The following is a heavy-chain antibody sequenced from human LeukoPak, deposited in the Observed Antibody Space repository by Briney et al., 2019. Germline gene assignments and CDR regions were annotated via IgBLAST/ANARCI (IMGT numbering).Heavy chain of an antibody. Sequence: GGSLRLSCAATGFTFNHYGVHWVRQAPGKGLEWVAVIWSDGTNKYYAGSVKGRFTSSRADSRNTVYLQMNTLRPEDTGMYYCARDAQRGFDYSNSLRYWGQGTPVTVST. CDR1: GFTFNHYG. J-gene: IGHJ4*02. CDR2: IWSDGTNK. V-gene: IGHV3-33*01. D-gene: IGHD4-11*01. CDR3: ARDAQRGFDYSNSLRY.